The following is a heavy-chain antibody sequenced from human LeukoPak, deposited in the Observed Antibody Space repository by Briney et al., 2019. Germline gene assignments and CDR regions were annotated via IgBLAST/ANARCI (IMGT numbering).Heavy chain of an antibody. CDR1: GFTFSNAW. CDR2: IKSKTDGGTT. J-gene: IGHJ1*01. CDR3: TARYCRSTICYGEYFQR. V-gene: IGHV3-15*01. Sequence: GGSLRLSCAASGFTFSNAWMSWVRQAPGKGLEWVGRIKSKTDGGTTDYAAPVKGRFTISRDDSKNTLYLQMNSLKTEDTAVYYCTARYCRSTICYGEYFQRWGQGTLVTVSS. D-gene: IGHD2-2*01.